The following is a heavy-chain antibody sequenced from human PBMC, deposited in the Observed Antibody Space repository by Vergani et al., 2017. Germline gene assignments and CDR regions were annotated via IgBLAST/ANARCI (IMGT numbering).Heavy chain of an antibody. CDR1: GCTFTNYG. CDR3: ATAGAAYCRGASCYDFFEY. D-gene: IGHD2-15*01. V-gene: IGHV3-30*02. CDR2: TRYDGIVE. J-gene: IGHJ4*02. Sequence: QVQLVESGGGVVQPGGSLRLSCAASGCTFTNYGMHWVRQAPGKGMEWVAFTRYDGIVEYYGDCVRGRFTISRDNSTNTLYLQMNRLRPEDTAVYYGATAGAAYCRGASCYDFFEYWGQGTLVTVAS.